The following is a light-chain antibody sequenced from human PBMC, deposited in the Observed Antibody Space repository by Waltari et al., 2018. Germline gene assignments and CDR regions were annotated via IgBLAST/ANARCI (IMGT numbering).Light chain of an antibody. V-gene: IGLV2-11*01. Sequence: WYQQRPGKAPSLMIYDVSKRPSGVPDRFSGSKSGNTASLTISGLQAEDEADYYCCSYAGSYTWVFGGGTKLTVL. J-gene: IGLJ3*02. CDR3: CSYAGSYTWV. CDR2: DVS.